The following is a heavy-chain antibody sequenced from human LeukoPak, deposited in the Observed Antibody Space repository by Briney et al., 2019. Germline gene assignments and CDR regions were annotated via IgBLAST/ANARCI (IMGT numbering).Heavy chain of an antibody. Sequence: GGSLRLSCAASGFTFSSYWMHWVRQAPGKGLVWVSRINTNGSFTRYADSVKGRFTISRDNAKNTLYLQMNSLRAEDTAVYYCGRDFNAQVDCWGQGTLVTVSS. CDR1: GFTFSSYW. CDR3: GRDFNAQVDC. CDR2: INTNGSFT. V-gene: IGHV3-74*01. J-gene: IGHJ4*02.